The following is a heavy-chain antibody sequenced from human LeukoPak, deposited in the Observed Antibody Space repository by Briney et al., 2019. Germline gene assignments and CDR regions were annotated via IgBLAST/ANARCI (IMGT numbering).Heavy chain of an antibody. Sequence: SETLSLTCTVSGGSINNYYWSWIRHPPGKGREWSGYIYYSGSTNYNPSLKSRVTISEDTSKNQFTLKLSSVTAADTAVYYCGRGEITAAVAIWYLDLWGRGTLVTVSS. D-gene: IGHD6-13*01. J-gene: IGHJ2*01. CDR1: GGSINNYY. CDR3: GRGEITAAVAIWYLDL. V-gene: IGHV4-59*01. CDR2: IYYSGST.